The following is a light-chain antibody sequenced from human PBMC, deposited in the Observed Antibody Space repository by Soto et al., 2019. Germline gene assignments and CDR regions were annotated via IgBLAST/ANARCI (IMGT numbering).Light chain of an antibody. CDR2: GAS. V-gene: IGKV3-20*01. CDR1: QSLSSSF. CDR3: QQYSTSLHT. Sequence: EIVLTQSPGTLSLSPGERATLSCRASQSLSSSFLAWYQQKPGQTPRLLIYGASSRAAGIPDRFSGSGSGTDFTLTISRLEPEDFAVYYCQQYSTSLHTFGPGTKVISN. J-gene: IGKJ3*01.